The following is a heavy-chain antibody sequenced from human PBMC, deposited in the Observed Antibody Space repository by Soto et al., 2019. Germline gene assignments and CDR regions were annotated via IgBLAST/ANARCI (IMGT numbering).Heavy chain of an antibody. CDR2: IDWDDDK. V-gene: IGHV2-70*01. CDR3: ARTPYYYDSSGYYAGFDY. J-gene: IGHJ4*02. CDR1: GFSLSTSGMC. Sequence: SGPTLVNPTQTLTLTCTFSGFSLSTSGMCVSWIRQPPGKALEWLALIDWDDDKYYSTSLKTRLTISKDTSKNQVVLTMTNMDPVDTATYYCARTPYYYDSSGYYAGFDYWGQGTLVTVSS. D-gene: IGHD3-22*01.